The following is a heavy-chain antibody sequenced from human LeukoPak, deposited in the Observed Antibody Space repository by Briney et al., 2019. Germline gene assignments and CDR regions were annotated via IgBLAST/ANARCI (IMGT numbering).Heavy chain of an antibody. J-gene: IGHJ4*02. CDR2: ISGSGGST. Sequence: GGSLRLSCAASGFAFSSYAMSWVRQAPGKGLEWVSAISGSGGSTYYADSVKGRFTISRDNSKNTLYLQMNSLRAEDTAVYYCAKEIGDYYDSSGYYYEGNYWGQGTLVTVSS. CDR3: AKEIGDYYDSSGYYYEGNY. CDR1: GFAFSSYA. D-gene: IGHD3-22*01. V-gene: IGHV3-23*01.